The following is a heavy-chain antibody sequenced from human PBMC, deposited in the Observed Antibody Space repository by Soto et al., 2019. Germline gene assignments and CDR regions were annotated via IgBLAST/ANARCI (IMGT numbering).Heavy chain of an antibody. V-gene: IGHV1-18*04. CDR2: ISAYNGNT. CDR1: GYTFTSHG. D-gene: IGHD1-26*01. Sequence: ASVKVSCKASGYTFTSHGISWVRQAPGQGLEWMGWISAYNGNTNYAQKLQGRVTMTTDTSTSTAYMELRSLRSNDTAVYYCARFVVRSTYFDYWGQGTLVTVSS. CDR3: ARFVVRSTYFDY. J-gene: IGHJ4*02.